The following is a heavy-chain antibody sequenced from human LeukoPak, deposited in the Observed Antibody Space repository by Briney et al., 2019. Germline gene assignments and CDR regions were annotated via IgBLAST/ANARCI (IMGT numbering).Heavy chain of an antibody. CDR1: GFTFSSYS. Sequence: GGSLRLSCAASGFTFSSYSMNWVRQAPGKGLEWVSYISSSSSTIYYADSVKGRFTISRDNAKNSLYLQVNSLRAEDTAVYYCSRLRGYSYGYGDYWGQGTLVIVSS. CDR2: ISSSSSTI. CDR3: SRLRGYSYGYGDY. J-gene: IGHJ4*02. D-gene: IGHD5-18*01. V-gene: IGHV3-48*04.